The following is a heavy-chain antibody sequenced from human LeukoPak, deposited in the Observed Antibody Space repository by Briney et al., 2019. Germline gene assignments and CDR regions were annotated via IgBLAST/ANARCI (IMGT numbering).Heavy chain of an antibody. J-gene: IGHJ4*02. CDR2: IYYSGST. V-gene: IGHV4-59*08. CDR1: GGSISSYY. Sequence: PSETLSLTCTVSGGSISSYYWSWIRQPPGKGLEWIGYIYYSGSTNYNPSLKSRVTISVDTSKNQFSLKLSSVTAADTAVYYCATSRGGFLEWSPVDYWGQGTLVTVSS. CDR3: ATSRGGFLEWSPVDY. D-gene: IGHD3-3*01.